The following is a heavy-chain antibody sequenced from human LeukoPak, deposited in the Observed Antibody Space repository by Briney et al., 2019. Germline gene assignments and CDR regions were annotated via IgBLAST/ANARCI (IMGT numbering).Heavy chain of an antibody. CDR2: IYYSGST. D-gene: IGHD5-24*01. Sequence: SETLSLTCTVSGGSISSSSYYWGWIRQPPGKGLEWIGSIYYSGSTYYNPSLKSRVTISVDTSKNQFSLKLSSVTAADTAVYYCARSLGTRWLQLHFDYWGQGTLVTVSS. V-gene: IGHV4-39*01. J-gene: IGHJ4*02. CDR3: ARSLGTRWLQLHFDY. CDR1: GGSISSSSYY.